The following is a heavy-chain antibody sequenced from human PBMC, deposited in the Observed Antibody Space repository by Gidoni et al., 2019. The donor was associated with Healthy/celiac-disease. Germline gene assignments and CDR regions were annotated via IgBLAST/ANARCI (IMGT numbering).Heavy chain of an antibody. D-gene: IGHD2-2*01. CDR1: GYTFTSSG. V-gene: IGHV1-18*01. CDR2: SSAYIGNT. CDR3: ARVRDIVVVPAATGFDP. Sequence: QVQLVQSGAEVKKPGASVQVSCKASGYTFTSSGISWVRQAPGPGLEWMGWSSAYIGNTNYEQKLQGRVTMTTDTSTSTAYMELRSLRSDDTAVYYCARVRDIVVVPAATGFDPWGQGTLVTVSS. J-gene: IGHJ5*02.